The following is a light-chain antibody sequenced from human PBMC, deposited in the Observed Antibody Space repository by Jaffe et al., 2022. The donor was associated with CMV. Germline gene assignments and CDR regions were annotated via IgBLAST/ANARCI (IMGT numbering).Light chain of an antibody. CDR2: GKN. Sequence: SSELTQDPAVSVALGQTVRITCQGDSLRNYFASWYQQKPGQAPVLVIYGKNNRPSGIPDRFSGSSSGNTASLTITGAQAEDEADYYCSSRDTSAEWVFGGGTKLTVL. J-gene: IGLJ3*02. V-gene: IGLV3-19*01. CDR1: SLRNYF. CDR3: SSRDTSAEWV.